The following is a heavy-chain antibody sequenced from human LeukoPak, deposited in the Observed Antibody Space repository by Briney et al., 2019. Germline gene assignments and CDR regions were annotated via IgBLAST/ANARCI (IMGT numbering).Heavy chain of an antibody. CDR3: ARVGLGYCSGGSCYPFGY. CDR2: MNPNSGNT. Sequence: ASVKVSCKASGYTFTSYDINWVRQATGQGLEWMGWMNPNSGNTGYAQKFQGRVTMTRNTSISTAYMELSSLRSEDTAVYYCARVGLGYCSGGSCYPFGYWGQGTLVTVSS. D-gene: IGHD2-15*01. V-gene: IGHV1-8*01. CDR1: GYTFTSYD. J-gene: IGHJ4*02.